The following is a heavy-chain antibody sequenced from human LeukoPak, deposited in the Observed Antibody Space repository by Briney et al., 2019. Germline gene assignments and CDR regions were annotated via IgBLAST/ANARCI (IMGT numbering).Heavy chain of an antibody. Sequence: PGGSLRLSCAASGFTFSSYWMSWVRQAPGKGLEWVANIKQDGSEKYYVDSVKGRFTISRDNAKNSLYLQMNSLRAEDTAVYYCARAPLSGSYLINWFDPWGQGTLVTVSS. CDR2: IKQDGSEK. J-gene: IGHJ5*02. D-gene: IGHD1-26*01. CDR1: GFTFSSYW. V-gene: IGHV3-7*01. CDR3: ARAPLSGSYLINWFDP.